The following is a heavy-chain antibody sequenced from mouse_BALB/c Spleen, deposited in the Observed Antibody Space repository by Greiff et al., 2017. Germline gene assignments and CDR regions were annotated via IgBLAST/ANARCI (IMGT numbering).Heavy chain of an antibody. CDR3: ASGDYYGNYDAMDY. CDR2: ISSGSSTI. Sequence: EVQGVESGGGLVQPGGSLKLSCAASGFTFSSFGMHWVRQAPEKGLEWVAYISSGSSTIYYADTVKGRFTISRDNPKNTLFLQMTSLRSEDTAMYYCASGDYYGNYDAMDYWGQGTSVTVSS. CDR1: GFTFSSFG. V-gene: IGHV5-17*02. D-gene: IGHD2-1*01. J-gene: IGHJ4*01.